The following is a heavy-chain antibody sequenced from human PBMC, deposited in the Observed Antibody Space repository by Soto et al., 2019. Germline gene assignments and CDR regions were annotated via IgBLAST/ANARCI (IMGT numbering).Heavy chain of an antibody. V-gene: IGHV4-34*01. CDR3: AKARADTAMVTADYYGMDV. CDR2: INHSSST. Sequence: SETLSLTCAVYGGSFSGYCCSWIRQLPGKGLEGIGEINHSSSTNYNPSLKSRVNISVDTSKNQFFLKLSSVTAADTAVYYCAKARADTAMVTADYYGMDVWGQGTTVTVSS. D-gene: IGHD5-18*01. CDR1: GGSFSGYC. J-gene: IGHJ6*02.